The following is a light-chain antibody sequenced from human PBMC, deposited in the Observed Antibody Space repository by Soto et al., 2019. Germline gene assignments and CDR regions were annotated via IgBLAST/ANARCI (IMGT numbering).Light chain of an antibody. Sequence: QSVLTQPPSASGTPGQTVTISCSGSSSNIGSNPVNWYQQLPGMAPVLLIHTNNQWPSGVPDRFSGSKSGTSASLAISGLQPDDEANYYCAAWDDSLKGWLFGGGTKVTVL. CDR2: TNN. CDR3: AAWDDSLKGWL. J-gene: IGLJ3*02. V-gene: IGLV1-44*01. CDR1: SSNIGSNP.